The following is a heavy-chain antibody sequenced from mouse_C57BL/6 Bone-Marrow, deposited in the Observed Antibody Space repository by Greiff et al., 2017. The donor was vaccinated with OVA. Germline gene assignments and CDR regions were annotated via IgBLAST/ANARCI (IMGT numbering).Heavy chain of an antibody. Sequence: VQLQQSGPELVKPGASVKISCKASGYSFTGYYMNWVKQSPEKSLEWIGEINPSTGGTTYNQKFKAKATLTVDKSSSTAYMQLKSLTSEDSAVYYCARHYRGMDYWGQGTSVTVSS. CDR3: ARHYRGMDY. CDR1: GYSFTGYY. D-gene: IGHD2-14*01. V-gene: IGHV1-42*01. J-gene: IGHJ4*01. CDR2: INPSTGGT.